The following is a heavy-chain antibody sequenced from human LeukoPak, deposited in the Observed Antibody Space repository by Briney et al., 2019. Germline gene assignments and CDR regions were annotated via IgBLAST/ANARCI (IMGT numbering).Heavy chain of an antibody. V-gene: IGHV3-9*01. D-gene: IGHD3-22*01. CDR2: ISWNSGSI. Sequence: GGSLRLSCAASGFTFDDYAMHWVRQAPGKGLEWVSGISWNSGSIGYADSVKGRFTISRDNAKNSLYLQMNSLRAEDTALYYCAKDTRYDSSGYFDYWGQGTLVTVSS. J-gene: IGHJ4*02. CDR3: AKDTRYDSSGYFDY. CDR1: GFTFDDYA.